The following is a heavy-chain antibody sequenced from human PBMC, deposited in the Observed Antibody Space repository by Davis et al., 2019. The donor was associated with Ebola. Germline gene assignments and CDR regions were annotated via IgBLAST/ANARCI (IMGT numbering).Heavy chain of an antibody. Sequence: GESLKISCAASGFTFSNYWMTWVRQAPGKGLEWVANINQGGSEKYYVDSVEGRFTISRDNAKNSLYLQMNSLRAEDTAVYYCASGSRWTAHLTDYWGQGTLVTVSS. D-gene: IGHD2-15*01. CDR2: INQGGSEK. J-gene: IGHJ4*02. CDR3: ASGSRWTAHLTDY. CDR1: GFTFSNYW. V-gene: IGHV3-7*03.